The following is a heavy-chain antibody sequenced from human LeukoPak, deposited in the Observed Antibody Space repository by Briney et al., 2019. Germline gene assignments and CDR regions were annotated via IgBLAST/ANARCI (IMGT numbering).Heavy chain of an antibody. CDR3: ARHFSGYDPPDY. CDR1: GYSISSGYY. Sequence: SSETLSLTCAVSGYSISSGYYWGWIRQPPGKGLEWIGSIYYSGSTYYNPSLKSRVTISVDTSKNQFSLKLSSVTAADTAVYYCARHFSGYDPPDYWGQGTLVTVSS. J-gene: IGHJ4*02. D-gene: IGHD5-12*01. CDR2: IYYSGST. V-gene: IGHV4-38-2*01.